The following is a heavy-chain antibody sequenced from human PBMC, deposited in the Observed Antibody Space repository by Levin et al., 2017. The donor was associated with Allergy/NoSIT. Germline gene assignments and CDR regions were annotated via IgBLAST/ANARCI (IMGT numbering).Heavy chain of an antibody. J-gene: IGHJ6*02. CDR2: INPNSGGT. V-gene: IGHV1-2*02. Sequence: ASVKVSCKASGYTFTGYYMHWVRQAPGQGLEWMGWINPNSGGTNYAQKFQGRVTMTRDTSISTAYMELSRLRSDDTAVYYCAREAAAGTDYYYDDGMDVWGQGTTVTVSS. CDR3: AREAAAGTDYYYDDGMDV. D-gene: IGHD6-13*01. CDR1: GYTFTGYY.